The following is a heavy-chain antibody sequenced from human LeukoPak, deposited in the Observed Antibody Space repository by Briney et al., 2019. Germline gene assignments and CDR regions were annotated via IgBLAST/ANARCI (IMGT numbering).Heavy chain of an antibody. J-gene: IGHJ3*02. Sequence: SSETLSLTCAVYGGSFSGYYWSWIRQPPGKGLEWIGEINHSGSTNYNPSLKSRVTISVDTSKNQFSLKLSSVTAADRAVYYCARTDPYDPDAFDIWGQGKMVTVSS. D-gene: IGHD3-22*01. CDR1: GGSFSGYY. CDR3: ARTDPYDPDAFDI. CDR2: INHSGST. V-gene: IGHV4-34*01.